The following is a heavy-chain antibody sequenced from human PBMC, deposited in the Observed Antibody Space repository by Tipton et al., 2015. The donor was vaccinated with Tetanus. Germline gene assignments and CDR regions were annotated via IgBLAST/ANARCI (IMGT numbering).Heavy chain of an antibody. CDR1: GGSISSGGYY. CDR2: IYYSGST. V-gene: IGHV4-31*03. J-gene: IGHJ4*02. Sequence: LSLTCTVSGGSISSGGYYWSWIRQHPGKGLEWIGDIYYSGSTYYNPSLKSRVTISVDTSKNQFSLKLNSVTAADTAVYYCARDQARGARGWDYFDYWGQGTLVTVSS. CDR3: ARDQARGARGWDYFDY. D-gene: IGHD1-26*01.